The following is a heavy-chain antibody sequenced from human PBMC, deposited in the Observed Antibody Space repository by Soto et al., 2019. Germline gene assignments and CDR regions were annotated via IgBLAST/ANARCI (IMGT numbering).Heavy chain of an antibody. CDR1: GYTFTSYY. V-gene: IGHV1-46*01. Sequence: QVQLVQSGAEVKKPGASVKVSCKASGYTFTSYYMHWVRQAPGQGLEWMGIINPSGGSTSYAQKFQCRVTMTRDTSTSTVYMELSSLRSEDTAVYYCAREDYGSGSHTDGMDVWGQGTTVTVSS. CDR2: INPSGGST. CDR3: AREDYGSGSHTDGMDV. D-gene: IGHD3-10*01. J-gene: IGHJ6*02.